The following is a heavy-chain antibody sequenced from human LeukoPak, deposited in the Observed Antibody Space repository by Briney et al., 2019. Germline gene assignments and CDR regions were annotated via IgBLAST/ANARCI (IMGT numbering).Heavy chain of an antibody. J-gene: IGHJ4*02. CDR2: ISGSGGST. Sequence: GGSMRLSCVGSGFTFSSYAMSWVRQAPGKGLEWVSAISGSGGSTYYADSVKGRFTISRDNSKNTLYLQMNSLRAEDTAVYYCAKDNVVTMIVVDRGFDYWGQGTLVTVSS. D-gene: IGHD3-22*01. CDR3: AKDNVVTMIVVDRGFDY. V-gene: IGHV3-23*01. CDR1: GFTFSSYA.